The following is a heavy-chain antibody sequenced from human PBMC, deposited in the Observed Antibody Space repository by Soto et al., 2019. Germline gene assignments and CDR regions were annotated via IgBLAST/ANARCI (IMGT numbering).Heavy chain of an antibody. Sequence: GGSLRLSCAASGFNFNSYWMSWVRQAPGKGLEWVANIQEDGSGKNYVDSVKGRFTVSRDNAKSSLYLQMDSLRAEDTAVYYCARGGSSPDICGQGTMVTVSS. D-gene: IGHD6-13*01. CDR2: IQEDGSGK. V-gene: IGHV3-7*01. CDR1: GFNFNSYW. J-gene: IGHJ3*02. CDR3: ARGGSSPDI.